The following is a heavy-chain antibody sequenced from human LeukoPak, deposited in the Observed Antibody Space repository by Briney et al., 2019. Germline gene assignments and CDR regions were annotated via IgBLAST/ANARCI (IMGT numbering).Heavy chain of an antibody. Sequence: GGSLRLSCAASGFTFDDYAMHWVRQAPGKGLEWVSGISWNSGSIGYADSVKGRFTISRDNAKNSLYLQMNSLRAEDTALYYCAKDVSSSWYGEAFDAFDIWGQGTMVTVSS. CDR3: AKDVSSSWYGEAFDAFDI. V-gene: IGHV3-9*01. J-gene: IGHJ3*02. CDR2: ISWNSGSI. D-gene: IGHD6-13*01. CDR1: GFTFDDYA.